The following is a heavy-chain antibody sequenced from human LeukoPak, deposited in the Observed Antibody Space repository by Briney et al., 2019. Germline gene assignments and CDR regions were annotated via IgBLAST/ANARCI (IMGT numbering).Heavy chain of an antibody. Sequence: SETLSLNCTVSGGPISSYYWSWLRQPAGKGLEWIVRIYTSGSTNYNPSLKSRVTMSVDTSKNQSSLKLSSVTAADTAVYYCARVGYSSGWYDGDYFDYWGQGTLVTVSS. D-gene: IGHD6-19*01. CDR1: GGPISSYY. CDR3: ARVGYSSGWYDGDYFDY. J-gene: IGHJ4*02. V-gene: IGHV4-4*07. CDR2: IYTSGST.